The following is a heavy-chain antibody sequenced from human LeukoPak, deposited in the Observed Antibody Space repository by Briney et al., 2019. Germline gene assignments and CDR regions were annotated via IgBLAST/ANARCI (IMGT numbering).Heavy chain of an antibody. CDR1: GFTVSSNY. Sequence: GGSLRLSCAASGFTVSSNYMSWVRQAPGKGLEWVSVIYSGGSTYYADSVKGRFTISRDNSKNTLYLQMNSLRAEDTAVYYCARESPVSGYDPYGSGWYWNYFDYWGQGTLVTVSS. V-gene: IGHV3-53*01. CDR2: IYSGGST. J-gene: IGHJ4*02. D-gene: IGHD6-19*01. CDR3: ARESPVSGYDPYGSGWYWNYFDY.